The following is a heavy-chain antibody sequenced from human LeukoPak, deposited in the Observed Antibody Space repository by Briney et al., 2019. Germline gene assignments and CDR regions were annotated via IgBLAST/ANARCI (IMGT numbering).Heavy chain of an antibody. CDR2: INHGGST. V-gene: IGHV4-34*01. CDR1: GGSFSGYY. CDR3: ARLGMITFGGVIVDDY. J-gene: IGHJ4*02. Sequence: PSETLSLTCAVYGGSFSGYYWSWIRQPPGKGLEWIGEINHGGSTNYNPSLKSRVTISVDTSKNQFSLKLSSVTAADTAVYYCARLGMITFGGVIVDDYWGQGTLVTVSS. D-gene: IGHD3-16*02.